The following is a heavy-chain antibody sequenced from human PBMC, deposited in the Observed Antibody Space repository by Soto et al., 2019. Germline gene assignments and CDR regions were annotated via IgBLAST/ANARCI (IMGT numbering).Heavy chain of an antibody. J-gene: IGHJ4*02. D-gene: IGHD3-3*01. CDR1: GFTFSSYA. Sequence: PGGSLRLSCAASGFTFSSYAMSWVRQAPGKGLEWVSAISGSGGSTYYADSVKGRFTISRDNSKNTLYLQMNSLRAEDTAVYYCAKDLYYDFWSGSNKGHFDYWGQGTLVTVSS. CDR2: ISGSGGST. V-gene: IGHV3-23*01. CDR3: AKDLYYDFWSGSNKGHFDY.